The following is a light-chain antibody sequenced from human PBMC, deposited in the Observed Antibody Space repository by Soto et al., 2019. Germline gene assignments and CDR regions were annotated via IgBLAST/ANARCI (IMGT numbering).Light chain of an antibody. V-gene: IGKV1-5*01. CDR1: HSISSW. CDR3: HQYDSYSSGP. CDR2: DAS. Sequence: DIQITQSPSTLAASVGDRVTITCRASHSISSWLAWYQQKPGKAPKFLIYDASSLQSGVPLRFSGSGSGTEFTLTISSLQPDDFATYYCHQYDSYSSGPFGQGTKVDIK. J-gene: IGKJ1*01.